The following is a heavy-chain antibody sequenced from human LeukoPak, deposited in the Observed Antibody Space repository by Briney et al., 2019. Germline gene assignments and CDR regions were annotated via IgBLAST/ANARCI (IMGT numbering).Heavy chain of an antibody. CDR1: GGSISSSSYY. J-gene: IGHJ6*03. Sequence: PSETLSLTCTVSGGSISSSSYYWGWIRQPPGKGLEWIGSIYYSGSTYYNPSLKSRVTISVDTSKNQFSLKLSSVTAADTAVYYCARHGQNYHYYMDVWGKGSTVTVSS. V-gene: IGHV4-39*01. CDR2: IYYSGST. CDR3: ARHGQNYHYYMDV.